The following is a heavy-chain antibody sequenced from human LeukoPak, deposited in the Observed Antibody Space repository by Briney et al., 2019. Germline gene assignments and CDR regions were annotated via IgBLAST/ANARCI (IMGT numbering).Heavy chain of an antibody. CDR2: IYTGGST. V-gene: IGHV4-4*07. Sequence: SETLSLTCTVSGGSISSYYWSWIRQPAGKGLEWIGRIYTGGSTNYNPSLKSRVTMSVDTSKNQFSLKLSSVTAADTAVYYCARDRIAAAGNWFDPWGQGTLVTVSS. CDR3: ARDRIAAAGNWFDP. D-gene: IGHD6-13*01. CDR1: GGSISSYY. J-gene: IGHJ5*02.